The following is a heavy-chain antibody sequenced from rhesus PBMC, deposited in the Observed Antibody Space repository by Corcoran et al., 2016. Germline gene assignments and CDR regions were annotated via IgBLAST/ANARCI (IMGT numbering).Heavy chain of an antibody. CDR2: IYGSSGGT. D-gene: IGHD3-34*01. CDR3: ARGVWGDYYDY. J-gene: IGHJ4*01. V-gene: IGHV4-160*01. CDR1: GGSISSNY. Sequence: QVQLQESGPGLVKPSETLSLTRAVAGGSISSNYWSWIRQPPGKGLEWIGYIYGSSGGTYYNPSLKCRVPISTDTSKVQFSLKLSSVTASGTAVYYCARGVWGDYYDYWGPGVLVTVSS.